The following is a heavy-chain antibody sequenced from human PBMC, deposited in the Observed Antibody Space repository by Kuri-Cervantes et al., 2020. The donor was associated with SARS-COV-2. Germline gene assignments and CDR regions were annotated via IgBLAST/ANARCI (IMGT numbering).Heavy chain of an antibody. Sequence: SQTLSLTCAVYGGSFSGYYWSWIRQPPGKGLEWIGEINRSGSTNYNPSLKSRVTISVDTSKNQFSLKLSSVTAADTAVYYCARPGGFLDVWGKGTTVTVSS. V-gene: IGHV4-34*01. CDR1: GGSFSGYY. D-gene: IGHD4-23*01. CDR3: ARPGGFLDV. CDR2: INRSGST. J-gene: IGHJ6*04.